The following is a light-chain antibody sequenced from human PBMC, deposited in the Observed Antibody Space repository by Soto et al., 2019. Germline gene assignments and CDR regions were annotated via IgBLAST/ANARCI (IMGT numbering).Light chain of an antibody. CDR2: EVY. Sequence: QSVLTQPPSAPGSPGQSVTISCTGTFNDVGGYNYVSWYQQHPGKAPKVIIYEVYKRPSGVPDRFSGSKSGKTASLTVSGLQADDEADYYCSSYVGNNNLVFGGGTQLTVL. J-gene: IGLJ3*02. CDR1: FNDVGGYNY. V-gene: IGLV2-8*01. CDR3: SSYVGNNNLV.